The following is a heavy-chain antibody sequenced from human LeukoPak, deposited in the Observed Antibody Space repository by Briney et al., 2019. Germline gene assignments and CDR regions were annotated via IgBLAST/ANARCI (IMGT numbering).Heavy chain of an antibody. J-gene: IGHJ4*02. CDR1: GGSISSGPYF. V-gene: IGHV4-30-2*06. CDR3: ARKGPEHLLSYFDH. D-gene: IGHD2-15*01. Sequence: SETLSLTCSVSGGSISSGPYFWSWIRQSPGQGLEWIGYIWPSGSTNYNPSLSGRVAIYLDKSRNHFTLMVTAVTAADTAFYYCARKGPEHLLSYFDHWGRGILVTVSS. CDR2: IWPSGST.